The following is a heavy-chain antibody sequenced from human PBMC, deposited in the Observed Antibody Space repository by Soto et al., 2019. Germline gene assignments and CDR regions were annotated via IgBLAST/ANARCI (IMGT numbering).Heavy chain of an antibody. V-gene: IGHV4-31*03. CDR3: ARAYSSWYWDY. D-gene: IGHD3-22*01. CDR1: GDSVSSRGFC. Sequence: QVQLQESGPGLVKPSQTLSLTCTVSGDSVSSRGFCWTWIRQHPEEGLEWIGYIYSSGSTYYNPSLQSRVTISSDRAKNQFSLKLDSVTAADTAVYYCARAYSSWYWDYWGQGTLVTVSS. J-gene: IGHJ4*02. CDR2: IYSSGST.